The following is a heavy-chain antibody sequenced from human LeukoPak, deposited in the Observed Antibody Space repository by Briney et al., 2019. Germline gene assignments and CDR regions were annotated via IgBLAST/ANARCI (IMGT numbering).Heavy chain of an antibody. D-gene: IGHD3-3*01. CDR2: IKEDGSVK. Sequence: GGSLRLSCAASGFTFSRSWMSWVRQAPGKGLECVANIKEDGSVKNYVDSVKGRFTISRDNAKNSLSLQMNSLRVEDTAVYYCARSLRNAFDIWGQGTMVTVSS. J-gene: IGHJ3*02. CDR3: ARSLRNAFDI. V-gene: IGHV3-7*01. CDR1: GFTFSRSW.